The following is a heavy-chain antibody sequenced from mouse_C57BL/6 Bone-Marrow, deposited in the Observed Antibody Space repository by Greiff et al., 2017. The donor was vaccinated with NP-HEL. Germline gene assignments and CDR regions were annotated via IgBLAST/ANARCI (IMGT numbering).Heavy chain of an antibody. J-gene: IGHJ1*03. CDR1: GYTFTSSG. V-gene: IGHV1-81*01. CDR3: AGYYYGWYFDV. CDR2: IYPRSGNT. D-gene: IGHD1-1*01. Sequence: QVQLQQSGAELARPGASVKLSCKASGYTFTSSGISWVKQRTGQGLEWIGEIYPRSGNTYYNEKFKGKATLTADKSSSTAYMELRSLTSEDSAVDFCAGYYYGWYFDVWGTGTTVTVSS.